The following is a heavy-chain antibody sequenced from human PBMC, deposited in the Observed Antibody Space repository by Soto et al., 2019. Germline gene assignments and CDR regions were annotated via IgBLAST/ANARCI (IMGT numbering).Heavy chain of an antibody. CDR2: INPGTGAT. V-gene: IGHV1-46*01. CDR3: ARDHIAAADTYALDI. D-gene: IGHD6-25*01. J-gene: IGHJ3*02. CDR1: GYTFISYY. Sequence: GSSVKVSCKASGYTFISYYMHWVRRAPGQGLEWVGLINPGTGATTYAQKFQGRATMTSDTSTSTAYMELRSLTSEDTAVYYCARDHIAAADTYALDIWGQGTMVTVSS.